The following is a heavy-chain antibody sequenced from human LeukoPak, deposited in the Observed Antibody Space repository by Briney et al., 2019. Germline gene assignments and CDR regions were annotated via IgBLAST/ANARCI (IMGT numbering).Heavy chain of an antibody. CDR3: ARRGGGLTAMVPGGDDAFDI. CDR2: IHYSGGIT. V-gene: IGHV4-59*08. J-gene: IGHJ3*02. D-gene: IGHD5-18*01. CDR1: GGSISSYY. Sequence: PSETLSLTCTVSGGSISSYYWSWIRQPPGKGLEWIGYIHYSGGITYYNPSLKSRVTISVDTSKNQFSLKLSSVTAADTAVYYCARRGGGLTAMVPGGDDAFDIWGQGTMVTVSS.